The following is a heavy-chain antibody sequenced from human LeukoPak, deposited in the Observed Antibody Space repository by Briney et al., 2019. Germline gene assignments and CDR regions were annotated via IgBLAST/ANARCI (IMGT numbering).Heavy chain of an antibody. CDR2: ISYDGSNK. CDR1: GFTFSSYG. D-gene: IGHD4-17*01. V-gene: IGHV3-30*18. J-gene: IGHJ4*02. CDR3: AKEEDYGDYTDY. Sequence: GGSLRLSCAASGFTFSSYGMHWVRQAPGKGLEWVAVISYDGSNKYYADSVKGRFTISRDNSKNTLYLQMNGLRAEDTAVYYCAKEEDYGDYTDYWGQGTLVTVSS.